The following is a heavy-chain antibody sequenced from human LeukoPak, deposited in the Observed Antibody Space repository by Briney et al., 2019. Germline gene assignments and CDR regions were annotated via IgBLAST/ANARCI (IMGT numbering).Heavy chain of an antibody. Sequence: GGSLRLSCAASGFTVSSNYMSWVRQAPGKGLEWVSVIYSGGSTYYADSVKGRFTISRDNAKNSLYLQMNSLRAEDTAVYYCATYSSLNAREFQYWGQGTLVTVSS. CDR2: IYSGGST. CDR3: ATYSSLNAREFQY. CDR1: GFTVSSNY. V-gene: IGHV3-66*01. J-gene: IGHJ1*01. D-gene: IGHD3-22*01.